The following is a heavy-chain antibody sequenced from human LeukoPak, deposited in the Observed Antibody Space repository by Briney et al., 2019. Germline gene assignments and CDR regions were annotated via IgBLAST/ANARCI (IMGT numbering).Heavy chain of an antibody. D-gene: IGHD5-18*01. CDR2: IDADGSST. V-gene: IGHV3-74*01. CDR3: ARDGDTTMVPIDY. CDR1: GFTFSAYW. J-gene: IGHJ4*02. Sequence: PGGSLRLSCAASGFTFSAYWMHWVRQAPGKGLVWVSRIDADGSSTKYADSVKGRFTISRDNAKNTLYLQMDSLRAEDTAVYYCARDGDTTMVPIDYWGQGTLVTVPS.